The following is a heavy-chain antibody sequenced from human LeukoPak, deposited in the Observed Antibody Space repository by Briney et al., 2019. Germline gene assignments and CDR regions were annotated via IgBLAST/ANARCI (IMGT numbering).Heavy chain of an antibody. CDR1: GFSFSGHW. CDR2: ISPTGSTT. J-gene: IGHJ4*02. CDR3: ARDQYDSWSRRGNFDS. D-gene: IGHD3-3*01. V-gene: IGHV3-74*01. Sequence: PGGSLRLSCTASGFSFSGHWMHWARQLPGKGLVWVSRISPTGSTTSYVDSVKGRFTVSRDNTKNSLYLQMNSLRAEDTGVFYCARDQYDSWSRRGNFDSWGQGTLVIVSS.